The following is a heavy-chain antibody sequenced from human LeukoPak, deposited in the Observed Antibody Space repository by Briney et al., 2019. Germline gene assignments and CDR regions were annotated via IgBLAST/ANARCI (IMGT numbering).Heavy chain of an antibody. CDR2: INGDGSST. CDR1: GFTFSSYW. CDR3: AKCGNGYYFDY. D-gene: IGHD3-22*01. Sequence: GGSLRLSCAASGFTFSSYWMHWVRQAPGKGLVWVSRINGDGSSTSYADSVKGRFTISRDNAKNTLYLQMNSVRAEDTAVYYCAKCGNGYYFDYWGQGTLVTVSS. V-gene: IGHV3-74*01. J-gene: IGHJ4*02.